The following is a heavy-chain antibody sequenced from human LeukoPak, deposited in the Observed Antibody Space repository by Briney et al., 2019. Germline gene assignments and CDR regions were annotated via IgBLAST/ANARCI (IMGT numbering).Heavy chain of an antibody. CDR2: INPSDGST. J-gene: IGHJ6*02. CDR3: ASDGMVYANMDV. D-gene: IGHD2-8*01. CDR1: GYTFTSYY. V-gene: IGHV1-46*01. Sequence: ASVKVSCKASGYTFTSYYMHWVRQAPGQGLEWMGIINPSDGSTSYAQKFQGRVTMTRDTSTSTVYMELSSLRSEDTAVYYCASDGMVYANMDVWGQGTTVTVSS.